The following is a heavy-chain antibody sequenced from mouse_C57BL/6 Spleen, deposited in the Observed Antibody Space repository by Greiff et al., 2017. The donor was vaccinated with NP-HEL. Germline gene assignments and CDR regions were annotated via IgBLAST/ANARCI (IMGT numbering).Heavy chain of an antibody. CDR1: GFNIKDDY. D-gene: IGHD1-1*01. Sequence: EVQLQESGAELVRPGASVKLSCTASGFNIKDDYMHWVKQRPEQGLEWIGWIDPENGDTEYASKFQGKATITADTSSNTAYLQLSSLTSEDTAVYYCTCSSYYAMDYWGQGTSVTVSS. CDR3: TCSSYYAMDY. CDR2: IDPENGDT. J-gene: IGHJ4*01. V-gene: IGHV14-4*01.